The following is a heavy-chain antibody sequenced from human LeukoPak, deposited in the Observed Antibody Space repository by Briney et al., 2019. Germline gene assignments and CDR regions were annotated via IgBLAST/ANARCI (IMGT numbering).Heavy chain of an antibody. Sequence: GGSLRLSCAASGFTFSSYAMSWVRQAPGKGLEWVSAISGSGGSTYYADSVKGRSTISRDNSKNTLYLQMNSLRAEDTAVYYCAKDEAAAGGGYYWGQGTLVTVSS. J-gene: IGHJ4*02. CDR3: AKDEAAAGGGYY. CDR1: GFTFSSYA. V-gene: IGHV3-23*01. D-gene: IGHD6-13*01. CDR2: ISGSGGST.